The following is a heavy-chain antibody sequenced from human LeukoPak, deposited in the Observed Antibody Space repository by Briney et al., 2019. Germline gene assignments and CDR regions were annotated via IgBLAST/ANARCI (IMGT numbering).Heavy chain of an antibody. CDR3: ARGGEFY. CDR1: GFTFSSYA. CDR2: ISYDGSNK. J-gene: IGHJ4*02. V-gene: IGHV3-30-3*01. D-gene: IGHD3-10*01. Sequence: PGGSLRLSCAASGFTFSSYAMHWVRQAPGKGLEWVAVISYDGSNKYYADSVKGRFTISRDNSKNTLYLQMNSLRAEDTAVYYCARGGEFYWGQGTLVTVSS.